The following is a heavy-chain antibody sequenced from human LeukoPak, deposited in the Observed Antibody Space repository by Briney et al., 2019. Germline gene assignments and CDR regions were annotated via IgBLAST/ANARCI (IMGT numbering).Heavy chain of an antibody. V-gene: IGHV3-23*01. D-gene: IGHD3-22*01. CDR3: AKTHGYFDQ. CDR1: GFTFSSYA. CDR2: ISGSGGST. J-gene: IGHJ4*02. Sequence: GGSLRLSCAASGFTFSSYAMSWVRQAPGKGLEWVSAISGSGGSTYYADSVKGRFTISGDNSKNTLFLQMNSLRVEDAAMYYCAKTHGYFDQWGQGTLVAASS.